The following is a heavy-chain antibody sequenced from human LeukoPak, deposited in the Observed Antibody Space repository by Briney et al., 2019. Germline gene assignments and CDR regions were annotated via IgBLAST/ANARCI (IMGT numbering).Heavy chain of an antibody. Sequence: GGSLRLSCAASGFTFSSYWMSWVRQAPGKGLEWVANIKQDGSEKYYVDSVKGRFTISRDNSKNTLYLQMNSLRAEDTAVYYCARASGSNYYYMDVWGKGTTVTVSS. V-gene: IGHV3-7*01. CDR2: IKQDGSEK. CDR3: ARASGSNYYYMDV. CDR1: GFTFSSYW. D-gene: IGHD2-15*01. J-gene: IGHJ6*03.